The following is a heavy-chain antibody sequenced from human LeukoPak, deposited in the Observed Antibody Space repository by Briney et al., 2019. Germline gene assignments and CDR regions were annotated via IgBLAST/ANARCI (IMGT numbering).Heavy chain of an antibody. J-gene: IGHJ4*02. V-gene: IGHV4-34*01. D-gene: IGHD6-19*01. CDR2: IYHTGST. CDR1: GGSFSGYY. CDR3: ARGSHPVTGTLGGYFDP. Sequence: SETLSLTCAVYGGSFSGYYWSWIRQPPGTGLEWIGSIYHTGSTYYNPSLTSRVTISLGASNKQFSLRLSSVTAADTAVYYCARGSHPVTGTLGGYFDPWGQGTLVTVSS.